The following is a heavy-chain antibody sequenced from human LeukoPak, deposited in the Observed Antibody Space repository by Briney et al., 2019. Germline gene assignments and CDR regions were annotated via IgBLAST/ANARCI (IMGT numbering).Heavy chain of an antibody. CDR3: ARTYSSGAFDI. CDR2: FHYSGTT. Sequence: SETLSLTCTVSGGSISSYYWSWIRQPPGKELEWIGYFHYSGTTNYNPSLKSRVAISVDTSKNQFSLKLRFVTAADTAVYYCARTYSSGAFDIWGQGTMVTVSS. CDR1: GGSISSYY. V-gene: IGHV4-59*08. J-gene: IGHJ3*02. D-gene: IGHD6-25*01.